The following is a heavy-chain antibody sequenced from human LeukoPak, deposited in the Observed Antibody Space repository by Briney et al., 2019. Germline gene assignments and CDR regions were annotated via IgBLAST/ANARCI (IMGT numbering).Heavy chain of an antibody. CDR2: IYYSGST. Sequence: PSETLSLICTVSGGSISSSSYYWGWIRQPPGKGLEWIGSIYYSGSTYYNPSLKSRVTISVDTSKNQFSLKLSSVTAADTAVYYCASEVSAAGGSWFDPWGQGTLVTVSS. CDR3: ASEVSAAGGSWFDP. V-gene: IGHV4-39*01. CDR1: GGSISSSSYY. D-gene: IGHD6-13*01. J-gene: IGHJ5*02.